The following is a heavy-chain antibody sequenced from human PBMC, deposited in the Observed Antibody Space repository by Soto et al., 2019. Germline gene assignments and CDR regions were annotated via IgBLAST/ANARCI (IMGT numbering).Heavy chain of an antibody. V-gene: IGHV3-30*04. J-gene: IGHJ4*02. CDR2: VSFDGRNK. Sequence: QVQLVESGGGVVQPGRSLRLSCTASGFTFRSFAMHWDRHAPGKGLERLALVSFDGRNKYYADSVEGRFTISRDNSNSTVFLQVTGLRTEDTGVYYCARPAGPFDYWGQGTLVTVSS. CDR3: ARPAGPFDY. CDR1: GFTFRSFA.